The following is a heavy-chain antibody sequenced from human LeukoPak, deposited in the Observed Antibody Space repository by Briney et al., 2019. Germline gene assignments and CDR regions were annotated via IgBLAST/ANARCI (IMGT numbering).Heavy chain of an antibody. CDR1: GGSINNYY. J-gene: IGHJ6*03. Sequence: PSETLSLTCTVSGGSINNYYWTWIRQPPGKGLEWIGYIYYSGSTNYNPSLKSRVTISVDTSKNQFSLKLSSVTAADTAVYYCARAGCSGGSCYRGYYYYYMDVWGKGTTVTVSS. CDR2: IYYSGST. V-gene: IGHV4-59*01. CDR3: ARAGCSGGSCYRGYYYYYMDV. D-gene: IGHD2-15*01.